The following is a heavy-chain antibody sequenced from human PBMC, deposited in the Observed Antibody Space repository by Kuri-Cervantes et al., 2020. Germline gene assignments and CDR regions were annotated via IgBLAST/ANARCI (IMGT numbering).Heavy chain of an antibody. V-gene: IGHV4-34*01. CDR2: ISHSGST. D-gene: IGHD5-18*01. CDR1: GGSFSGYY. J-gene: IGHJ4*02. CDR3: ASTHSYGDGIFDY. Sequence: SETLSLTCAVYGGSFSGYYWSWIRQPPGKGLEWMGEISHSGSTNYHPSLMSRVTISVDTSKNQFSLKLSSVTAADMAVYYCASTHSYGDGIFDYWGQGTLVTVSS.